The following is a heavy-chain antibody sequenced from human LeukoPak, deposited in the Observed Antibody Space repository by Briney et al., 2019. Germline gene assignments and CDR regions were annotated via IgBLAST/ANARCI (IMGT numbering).Heavy chain of an antibody. D-gene: IGHD3-10*01. CDR2: IYSSGST. Sequence: NPSETLSLTCTVSGGSISNYYWSWIRQPAGKQLEWLGRIYSSGSTNYNPSLESRVTVSVDTSKNQFSLKLSSVTAADTAVYYCAREHMVRGVINRWGQGALVTVSS. V-gene: IGHV4-4*07. CDR3: AREHMVRGVINR. J-gene: IGHJ4*02. CDR1: GGSISNYY.